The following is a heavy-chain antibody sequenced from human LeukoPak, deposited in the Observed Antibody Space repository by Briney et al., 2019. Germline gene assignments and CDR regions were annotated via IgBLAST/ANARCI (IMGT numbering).Heavy chain of an antibody. CDR3: ARVMEGPTLEDYYYGMDV. CDR2: IYYSGST. CDR1: GGSISGYY. D-gene: IGHD3-10*01. Sequence: PSETLSLTCTVSGGSISGYYWSWIRQPPGKGLEWIGYIYYSGSTNYNPSLKSRVTISVDTSKNQFSLKLSSVTAADTAVYYCARVMEGPTLEDYYYGMDVWGQGTTVTVSS. V-gene: IGHV4-59*01. J-gene: IGHJ6*02.